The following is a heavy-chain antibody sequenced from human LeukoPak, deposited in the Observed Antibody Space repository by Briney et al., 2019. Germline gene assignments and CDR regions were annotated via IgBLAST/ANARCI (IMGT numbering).Heavy chain of an antibody. CDR3: ARGITMVRGVISIPPAYYYYMDV. J-gene: IGHJ6*03. V-gene: IGHV1-69*13. CDR1: GGTFSSYA. CDR2: IIPIFGTA. Sequence: SVKVSCKASGGTFSSYAISWVRQAPGQGLEWMGGIIPIFGTANYAQKFQGRVTITADESTSTAYMELSSLRSEDTAVYYCARGITMVRGVISIPPAYYYYMDVWGKGTTVTISS. D-gene: IGHD3-10*01.